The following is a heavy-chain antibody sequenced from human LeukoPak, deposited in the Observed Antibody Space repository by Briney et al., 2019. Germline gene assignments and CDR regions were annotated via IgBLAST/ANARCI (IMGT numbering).Heavy chain of an antibody. CDR3: AKDRVLRFLEWLFSDAFDI. Sequence: PGGSLRLSCAASGFTFSSYGMHWVRQAPGKGLEWVAFIRYDGSNKYYADSVKGRFTISRDNSKNTLYLRMNSLRAEDTAVYYCAKDRVLRFLEWLFSDAFDIWGQGTMVTVSS. CDR1: GFTFSSYG. J-gene: IGHJ3*02. CDR2: IRYDGSNK. V-gene: IGHV3-30*02. D-gene: IGHD3-3*01.